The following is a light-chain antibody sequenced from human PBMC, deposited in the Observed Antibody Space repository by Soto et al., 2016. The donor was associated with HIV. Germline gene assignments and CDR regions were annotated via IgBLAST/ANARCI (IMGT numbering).Light chain of an antibody. J-gene: IGLJ1*01. V-gene: IGLV3-21*03. CDR1: NIGSKV. Sequence: SYELTQPPSVSVAPGKTARITCGGMNIGSKVVHWYQLKPGQAPILVVFDDANRPSAIPERFSGANSGSTATLTISRVEAGDEADYYCQVWDTYTNHFVFGPGTKVTVL. CDR3: QVWDTYTNHFV. CDR2: DDA.